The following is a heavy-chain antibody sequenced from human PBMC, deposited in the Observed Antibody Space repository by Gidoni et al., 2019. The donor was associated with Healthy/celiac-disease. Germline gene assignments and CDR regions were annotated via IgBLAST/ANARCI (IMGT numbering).Heavy chain of an antibody. CDR3: VKAFYDSRDYYYGMDV. Sequence: EVQLVESGGGLVQPGGSLRLSCSASGFTFSSYAMHWVRQAPGKGLEYVSAISSNGGSTYYADSVKGRFTISRDNSKNTLYLQMSSLRAEDTAVYYCVKAFYDSRDYYYGMDVWGQGTTVTVSS. J-gene: IGHJ6*02. D-gene: IGHD3-22*01. V-gene: IGHV3-64D*06. CDR2: ISSNGGST. CDR1: GFTFSSYA.